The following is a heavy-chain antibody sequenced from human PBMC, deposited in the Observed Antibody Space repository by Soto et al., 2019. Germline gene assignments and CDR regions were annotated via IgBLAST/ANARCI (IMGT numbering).Heavy chain of an antibody. D-gene: IGHD5-12*01. CDR2: IYYSGST. CDR3: ARARLRAVYAFDI. CDR1: GGSVSSGAYY. J-gene: IGHJ3*02. Sequence: SETLSLTCTVSGGSVSSGAYYWTWIRQRPGKGLEWIGYIYYSGSTYYSPSLKSRLSISLDTSKNQFSLRLSSVTAADAAMYYCARARLRAVYAFDIWGQGTMVTVSS. V-gene: IGHV4-31*03.